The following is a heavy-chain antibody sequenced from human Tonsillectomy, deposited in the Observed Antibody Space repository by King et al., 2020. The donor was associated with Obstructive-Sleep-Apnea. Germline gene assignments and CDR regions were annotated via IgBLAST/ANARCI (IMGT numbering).Heavy chain of an antibody. V-gene: IGHV3-9*01. CDR3: AKDSSSWHSFDY. CDR1: GFTFDDFA. Sequence: VQLVESGGGLVQPGRSLRLSCAASGFTFDDFAMHWVRQAPGKGLEWVSGISWNGGSKCYADSVKGRFTISRDNAKNSLHLQMNSLRAEDTALYYCAKDSSSWHSFDYWGQGTLVTVSS. J-gene: IGHJ4*02. D-gene: IGHD6-13*01. CDR2: ISWNGGSK.